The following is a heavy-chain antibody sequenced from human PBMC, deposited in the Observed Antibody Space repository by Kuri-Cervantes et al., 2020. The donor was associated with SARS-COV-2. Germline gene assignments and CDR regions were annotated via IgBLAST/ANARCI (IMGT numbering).Heavy chain of an antibody. Sequence: SVKVSCKASGGTFSSYAISWVRQAPGQGLEWMGGIIPIFGTANYAQKFQGRVTITADKSTSTACMELSSLRSEDTAVYYCATSLAAMITFGGVIPRQFDYWGQGTLVTVSS. CDR2: IIPIFGTA. CDR3: ATSLAAMITFGGVIPRQFDY. V-gene: IGHV1-69*06. J-gene: IGHJ4*02. CDR1: GGTFSSYA. D-gene: IGHD3-16*02.